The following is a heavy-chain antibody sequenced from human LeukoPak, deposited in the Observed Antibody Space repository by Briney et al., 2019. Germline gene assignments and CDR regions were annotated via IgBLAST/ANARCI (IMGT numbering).Heavy chain of an antibody. Sequence: PGGSLRLSCAASGFTFSSYAMHWVRQAPGKGLEWVAVISYDGSNKYYADSVKGRFTISRDNSKNTLYLQMNSLRAEDTAVYYCAGGLVGARDFDYWGQGTLVTVSS. V-gene: IGHV3-30*04. D-gene: IGHD1-26*01. CDR2: ISYDGSNK. CDR1: GFTFSSYA. J-gene: IGHJ4*02. CDR3: AGGLVGARDFDY.